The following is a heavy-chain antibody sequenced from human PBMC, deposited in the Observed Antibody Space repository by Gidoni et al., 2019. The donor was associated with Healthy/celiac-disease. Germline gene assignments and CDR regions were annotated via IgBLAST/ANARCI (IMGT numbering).Heavy chain of an antibody. CDR1: GFPFSSYE. CDR3: AREVAFGSPLIYYFDY. D-gene: IGHD5-12*01. V-gene: IGHV3-48*03. J-gene: IGHJ4*02. CDR2: ISSSGSTI. Sequence: EVQLVESGGGLVQPGGSLRLSCAASGFPFSSYEMNWVRQAPGKGLEWVSYISSSGSTIYYADSVKGRFTISRDNAKNSLYLKMNSLRAEDTAVYYCAREVAFGSPLIYYFDYWGQGTLVTVSS.